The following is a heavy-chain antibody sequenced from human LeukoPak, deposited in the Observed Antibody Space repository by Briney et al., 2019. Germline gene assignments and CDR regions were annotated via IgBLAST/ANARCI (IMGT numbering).Heavy chain of an antibody. CDR3: AREGSGSYSYYYYYYMDV. J-gene: IGHJ6*03. D-gene: IGHD1-26*01. Sequence: SETLSLTCTVSGGSISSYYWSWIRQPAGKGLEWIGRIYTSGSTNYNPSLKSRVTMSVDTSKNQFSLKLSSVTAADTAAYYCAREGSGSYSYYYYYYMDVWGKGTTVTVSS. CDR2: IYTSGST. CDR1: GGSISSYY. V-gene: IGHV4-4*07.